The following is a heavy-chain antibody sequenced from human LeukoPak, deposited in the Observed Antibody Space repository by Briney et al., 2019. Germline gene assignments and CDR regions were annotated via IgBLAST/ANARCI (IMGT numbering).Heavy chain of an antibody. J-gene: IGHJ4*02. CDR3: AGRGYCSSTSCYAFFSEAY. CDR1: GFTFSSYE. Sequence: GGSLRLSCAASGFTFSSYEMNWVRQAPGKGLEWVSYISSSGSTIYYADSVKGRFTISRDNAKNSLYLQMNSLRAEDTAVYYCAGRGYCSSTSCYAFFSEAYWGQGTLVTVSS. CDR2: ISSSGSTI. V-gene: IGHV3-48*03. D-gene: IGHD2-2*01.